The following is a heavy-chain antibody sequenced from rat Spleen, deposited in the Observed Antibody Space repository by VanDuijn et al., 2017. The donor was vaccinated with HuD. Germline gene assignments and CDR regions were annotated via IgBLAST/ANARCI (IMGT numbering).Heavy chain of an antibody. CDR3: ARHPQLGAYWYFDF. CDR2: ISPSGGST. V-gene: IGHV5S13*01. J-gene: IGHJ1*01. CDR1: GFTYSNYV. D-gene: IGHD5-1*01. Sequence: EVQLVESGGGLVQPGRSLKLSCAASGFTYSNYVMAWVSQAPTKGLEWVASISPSGGSTYYRDSVKGRFTISRDNAKNTLYLQMDSLRSEDTATYYCARHPQLGAYWYFDFWGPGTMVTVSS.